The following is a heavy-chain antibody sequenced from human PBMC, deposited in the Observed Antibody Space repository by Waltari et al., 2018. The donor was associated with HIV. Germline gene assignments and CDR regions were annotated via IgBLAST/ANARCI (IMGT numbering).Heavy chain of an antibody. CDR1: GFALSSCS. Sequence: EIQLVEAGGGLVLSGGSLGLSCSASGFALSSCSVNWVRQGPGGGLEWIAYISAAGEITYYADAVRGRFIVSRDNDRNTLSLDMNSLTVADTSLYYCTTWRAHIFGDAFDVWGQGTAVEVSS. D-gene: IGHD3-3*02. V-gene: IGHV3-48*01. CDR3: TTWRAHIFGDAFDV. J-gene: IGHJ3*01. CDR2: ISAAGEIT.